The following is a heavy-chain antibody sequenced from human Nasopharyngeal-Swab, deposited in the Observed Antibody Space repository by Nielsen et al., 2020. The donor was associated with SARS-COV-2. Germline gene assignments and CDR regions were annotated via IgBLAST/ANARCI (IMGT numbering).Heavy chain of an antibody. CDR2: VSYDGTNT. J-gene: IGHJ4*02. D-gene: IGHD3-16*01. CDR3: AKDRGGRSLDS. CDR1: GFHFTSYA. Sequence: GESLKISWYESGFHFTSYAIHCVRQPPGKGLEWVAVVSYDGTNTFYADSVKGRFAIPRDNSKSTVSLQMNSLRSEDMAVYYCAKDRGGRSLDSWGQGTLVTVSS. V-gene: IGHV3-30-3*02.